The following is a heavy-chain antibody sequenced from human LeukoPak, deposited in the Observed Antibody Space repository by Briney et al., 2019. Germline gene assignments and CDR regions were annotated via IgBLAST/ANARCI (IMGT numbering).Heavy chain of an antibody. CDR1: GFIVSDSC. D-gene: IGHD6-19*01. V-gene: IGHV3-66*01. Sequence: GGSLRLSCAVSGFIVSDSCMSWVRQAPGKGLEWVSVIYSGGSTYYADAVEGRFTIYRDNFKNTLYLQMSSLRAEDTAVYYCARDPLNMAVAGRDHWGQGTLVTVSS. CDR2: IYSGGST. J-gene: IGHJ4*02. CDR3: ARDPLNMAVAGRDH.